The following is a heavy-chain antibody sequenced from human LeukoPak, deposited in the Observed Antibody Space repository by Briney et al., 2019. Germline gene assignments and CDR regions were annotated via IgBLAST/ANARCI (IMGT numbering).Heavy chain of an antibody. J-gene: IGHJ1*01. D-gene: IGHD3-16*01. V-gene: IGHV4-59*01. Sequence: SETLSLTCSVSGGSISSYYWTWLRQPPGKGLEWIGYRYYSGSTTYNPSLKSRVTISVDTSKSQFSLKLISVTAADTAIYYCARVRGDFETDWGQGTLVTVSS. CDR3: ARVRGDFETD. CDR1: GGSISSYY. CDR2: RYYSGST.